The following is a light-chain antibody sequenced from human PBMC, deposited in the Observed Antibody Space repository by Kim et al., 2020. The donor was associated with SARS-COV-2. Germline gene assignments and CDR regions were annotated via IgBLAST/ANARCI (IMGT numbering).Light chain of an antibody. CDR2: AAS. Sequence: DVQMTQSPSSVSAAVGDRVTITCRASQGIASWLAWYQQKPGKAPKLLIYAASGLQSGVPSRFSGSGSGRDFTLTISSLQPEDVATYYCQQSNNFPITFGQGTRLEIK. CDR3: QQSNNFPIT. V-gene: IGKV1-12*01. J-gene: IGKJ5*01. CDR1: QGIASW.